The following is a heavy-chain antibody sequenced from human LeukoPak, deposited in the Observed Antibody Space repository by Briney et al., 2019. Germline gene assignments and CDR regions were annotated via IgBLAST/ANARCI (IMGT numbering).Heavy chain of an antibody. J-gene: IGHJ4*02. CDR2: INTGNDNT. D-gene: IGHD1-26*01. CDR3: ARAPGSGSYSAFDY. V-gene: IGHV1-3*04. CDR1: GYTFTTYA. Sequence: ASVKVSCKASGYTFTTYAMHWVRQAPGQRLEWMGWINTGNDNTKYSQRFQGRVTITRDASASTAYMDRSSLRSEDTAVYYCARAPGSGSYSAFDYWGQGTLVTVSS.